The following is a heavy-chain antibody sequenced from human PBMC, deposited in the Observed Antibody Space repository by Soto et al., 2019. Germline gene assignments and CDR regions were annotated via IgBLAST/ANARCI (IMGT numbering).Heavy chain of an antibody. CDR3: ASDPPPPDY. CDR1: GYTFASYA. J-gene: IGHJ4*02. V-gene: IGHV1-18*01. Sequence: QVQLVQSGAEVKKPGASVKVSCKASGYTFASYAISWMRQAPGQGLEWMGWISAYNGNTNYAQKLQGRVTMTTDTSTRSAYMELRGLRSDDTVVYYCASDPPPPDYWGQGTLVTVSS. CDR2: ISAYNGNT.